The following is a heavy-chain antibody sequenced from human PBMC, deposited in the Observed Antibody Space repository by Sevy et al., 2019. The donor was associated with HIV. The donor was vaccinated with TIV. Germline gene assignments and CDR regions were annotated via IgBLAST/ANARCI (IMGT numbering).Heavy chain of an antibody. CDR2: IYPGDSDT. CDR3: ARLTSLVSDFDY. CDR1: GYSFATNW. D-gene: IGHD6-13*01. V-gene: IGHV5-51*01. Sequence: GESLKISCKGSGYSFATNWIGWVRQMPGKGLEWMGIIYPGDSDTSYSPSFQGQVTISADKSISTAYLQWSSLKASDTAMYYCARLTSLVSDFDYWGQGTLVTVSS. J-gene: IGHJ4*02.